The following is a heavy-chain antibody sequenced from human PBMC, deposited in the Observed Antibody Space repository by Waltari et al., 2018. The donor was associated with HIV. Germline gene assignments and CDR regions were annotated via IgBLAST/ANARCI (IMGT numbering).Heavy chain of an antibody. CDR1: GFTFDDYA. V-gene: IGHV3-9*01. CDR3: AKDIFPTTVTTSPFDY. D-gene: IGHD4-17*01. J-gene: IGHJ4*02. Sequence: EVQLVESGGGLVQPGRSLRLSCAASGFTFDDYAMHWVRQAPGKVRECVSGISWNSGSIGYADSVKGGFTISRDNAKNSLYLQMNILRAEDTALYYCAKDIFPTTVTTSPFDYWGQGTLVTVSS. CDR2: ISWNSGSI.